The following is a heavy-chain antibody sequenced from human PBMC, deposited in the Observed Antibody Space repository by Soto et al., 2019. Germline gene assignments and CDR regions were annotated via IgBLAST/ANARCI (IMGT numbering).Heavy chain of an antibody. CDR3: AKVPYGGNSGDQGYYYYGMDV. D-gene: IGHD4-17*01. V-gene: IGHV3-23*01. CDR1: GFTFSSYA. CDR2: ISGSGGST. J-gene: IGHJ6*02. Sequence: GGSLRLSCAASGFTFSSYAMSWVRQAPGKGLEWVSAISGSGGSTYYADSVKGRFTISRDNSKNTLYLQMNSLRAEDTAVYYCAKVPYGGNSGDQGYYYYGMDVWGQGTTVTVSS.